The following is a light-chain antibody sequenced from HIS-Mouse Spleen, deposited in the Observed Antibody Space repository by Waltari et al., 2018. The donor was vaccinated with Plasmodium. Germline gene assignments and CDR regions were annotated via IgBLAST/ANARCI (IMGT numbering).Light chain of an antibody. V-gene: IGKV3-20*01. CDR1: QSVSSSY. Sequence: EIVLTQSPGTLSLSPGERATVSCRASQSVSSSYLAWYQQKPGQAPRLLIYGASSRATGIPDRFSGSGSGTDFTLTISRLEPEDFAVYYCQQYGSSYTLGQGTKLEIK. CDR2: GAS. CDR3: QQYGSSYT. J-gene: IGKJ2*01.